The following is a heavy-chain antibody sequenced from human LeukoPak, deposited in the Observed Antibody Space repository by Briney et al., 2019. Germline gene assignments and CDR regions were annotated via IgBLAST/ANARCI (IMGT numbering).Heavy chain of an antibody. V-gene: IGHV3-23*01. Sequence: GGSLRLSCAASGFTFSAFAMTWVRQTPEKGLEWVSSITGNHHSRYNTDSVQGRFTISRDNSKNTLYLQMSSLRADDTAIYYCTKDPNGDYVGAFAPWGQGTLVTVSS. J-gene: IGHJ5*02. CDR1: GFTFSAFA. D-gene: IGHD4-17*01. CDR3: TKDPNGDYVGAFAP. CDR2: ITGNHHSR.